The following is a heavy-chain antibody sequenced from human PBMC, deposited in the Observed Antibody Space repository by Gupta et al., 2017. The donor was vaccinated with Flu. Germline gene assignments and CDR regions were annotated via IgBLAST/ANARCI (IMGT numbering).Heavy chain of an antibody. D-gene: IGHD7-27*01. CDR1: GFTFSSYW. CDR3: ARKGEGNWGISRWFDP. V-gene: IGHV3-7*01. Sequence: EVQLVESGGGLVQPGGSLRLSCAASGFTFSSYWMSWVRQAPGKGLEWVANIKQDGREKYYVDSVKGRFTISRDNAKNSLYLQMNSLRAEDTAVYYCARKGEGNWGISRWFDPWGQGTLVTVSS. J-gene: IGHJ5*02. CDR2: IKQDGREK.